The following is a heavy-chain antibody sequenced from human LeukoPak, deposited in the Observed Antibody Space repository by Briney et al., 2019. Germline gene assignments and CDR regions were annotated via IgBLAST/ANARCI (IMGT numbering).Heavy chain of an antibody. J-gene: IGHJ4*02. Sequence: GGSLRLSCAASGFTFSSYWRSWVRQAPGKGLEWVANIKQDGSEKYYVDSVKGRFTISRDNAKNSLYLQMNSLRAEDTAVYYCARDSESYDGFDYWGQGTLVTVSS. V-gene: IGHV3-7*01. CDR2: IKQDGSEK. CDR1: GFTFSSYW. CDR3: ARDSESYDGFDY. D-gene: IGHD3-3*01.